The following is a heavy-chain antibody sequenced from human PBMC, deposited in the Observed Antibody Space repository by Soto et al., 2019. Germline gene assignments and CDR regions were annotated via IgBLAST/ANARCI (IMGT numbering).Heavy chain of an antibody. CDR1: GYYFTGYY. V-gene: IGHV1-2*02. CDR2: INPNSGVT. Sequence: QVQLVQSGAEMKKPGASVKISCKASGYYFTGYYMHWVRQAPGQGLEWMGWINPNSGVTNYAQRFQGRVTMTRDTSISTADLEVKRLTSDDTAVYYCATNLFSSTSRGSDFDPWGQGTLVIVSS. D-gene: IGHD2-2*01. CDR3: ATNLFSSTSRGSDFDP. J-gene: IGHJ5*02.